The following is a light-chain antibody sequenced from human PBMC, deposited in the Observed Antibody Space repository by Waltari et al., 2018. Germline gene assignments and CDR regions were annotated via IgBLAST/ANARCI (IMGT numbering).Light chain of an antibody. V-gene: IGLV2-14*03. Sequence: QSALTQPASVSGSPGQSITIFCDGTSSDVGGYDYVSWYQQHPGKAPELLIYDVSNRPSGVSDRFSGSKSGNTASLTISGLQADDEADYYCSSYSSSSTLYVFGTGTKVTV. CDR2: DVS. CDR1: SSDVGGYDY. CDR3: SSYSSSSTLYV. J-gene: IGLJ1*01.